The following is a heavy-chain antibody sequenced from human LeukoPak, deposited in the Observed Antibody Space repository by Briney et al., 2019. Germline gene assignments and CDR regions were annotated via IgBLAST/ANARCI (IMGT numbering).Heavy chain of an antibody. Sequence: ASVKVSCKASGYTFTGYYMHWVRQAPGQGLEWMGWINPNSGGTNYAQRFQGRVTLTRDTSISTAYMELSRLRSDDTAVYYCVRERGIAYTAEYFQHWGQGTLVTVSS. V-gene: IGHV1-2*02. CDR3: VRERGIAYTAEYFQH. D-gene: IGHD6-13*01. J-gene: IGHJ1*01. CDR2: INPNSGGT. CDR1: GYTFTGYY.